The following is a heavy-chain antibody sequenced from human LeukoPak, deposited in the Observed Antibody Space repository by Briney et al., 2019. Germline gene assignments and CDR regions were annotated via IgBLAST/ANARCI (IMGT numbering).Heavy chain of an antibody. Sequence: PGGSLRLSCAASGFTISSYAMSWVRQAPGKGLEWVPAISGSDGTTYYADSVKGRFTISRDNSKSTLYLQMNSLRAEDTAVYYCAKSPRVRTGTTAIDYWGQGTLVTVSS. CDR1: GFTISSYA. J-gene: IGHJ4*02. CDR3: AKSPRVRTGTTAIDY. CDR2: ISGSDGTT. D-gene: IGHD1-1*01. V-gene: IGHV3-23*01.